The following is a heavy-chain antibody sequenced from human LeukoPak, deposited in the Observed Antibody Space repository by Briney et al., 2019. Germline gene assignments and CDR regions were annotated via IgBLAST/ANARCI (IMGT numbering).Heavy chain of an antibody. CDR1: GFTFSNYG. D-gene: IGHD6-13*01. CDR2: IRDDGSKQ. CDR3: AKDHPITSAGLDY. J-gene: IGHJ4*02. V-gene: IGHV3-30*02. Sequence: PGGSLRLSCAASGFTFSNYGMHWVRQAPGKGLEWVAFIRDDGSKQYDADSVTGRFTISRDNSQNTLYLQMNSLRAEDTAVYYCAKDHPITSAGLDYWGQGTLVTVSS.